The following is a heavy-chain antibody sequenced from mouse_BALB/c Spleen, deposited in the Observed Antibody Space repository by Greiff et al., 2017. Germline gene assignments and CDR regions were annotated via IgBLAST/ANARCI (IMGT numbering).Heavy chain of an antibody. CDR2: INPSNGGT. J-gene: IGHJ4*01. D-gene: IGHD1-1*01. V-gene: IGHV1S81*02. Sequence: VQLQQSGADLVKPGASVKLSCKASGYTFTSYYMYWVKQRPGQGLEWIGEINPSNGGTNFNEKFKSKATLTVDKSSSTAYMQLSSLTSEDSAVYYCTRSTGTVVNYAMDYWGQGTSVTVSS. CDR1: GYTFTSYY. CDR3: TRSTGTVVNYAMDY.